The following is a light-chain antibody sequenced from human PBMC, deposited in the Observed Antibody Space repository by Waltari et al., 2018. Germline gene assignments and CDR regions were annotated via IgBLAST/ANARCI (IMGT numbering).Light chain of an antibody. CDR1: QGISSN. CDR3: QQSYSTPRT. V-gene: IGKV1-39*01. CDR2: AAS. Sequence: TQSPSSLSASVGDRVTITCRASQGISSNLAWYQQKPGKAPELLIFAASTLQSGVPSRFSGSGSGTDFTLTISSLQPEDFATYYCQQSYSTPRTFGQGTKLEIK. J-gene: IGKJ2*02.